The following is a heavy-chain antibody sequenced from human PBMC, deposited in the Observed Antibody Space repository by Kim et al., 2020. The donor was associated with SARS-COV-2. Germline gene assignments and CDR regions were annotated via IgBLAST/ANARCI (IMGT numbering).Heavy chain of an antibody. Sequence: KSRVTISVDTSKNQFSLKLSSVTAADTAVYYCARGEEETATPNWFDPWGQGTLVTVSS. CDR3: ARGEEETATPNWFDP. J-gene: IGHJ5*02. D-gene: IGHD6-25*01. V-gene: IGHV4-34*01.